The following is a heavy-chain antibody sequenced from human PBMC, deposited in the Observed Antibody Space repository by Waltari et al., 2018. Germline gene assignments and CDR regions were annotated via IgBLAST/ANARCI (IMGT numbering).Heavy chain of an antibody. V-gene: IGHV1-69*01. D-gene: IGHD1-26*01. Sequence: QVQLVQSGAEVKKPGASVKVSCKASGYTFTGYYMHWVRQAPGQGLEWMGRIIPIFGTANYAQKFQGRVTITTDESTSTAYMELSSLRSEDTAVYYCARPGVGAVDYWGQGILVTVSS. CDR3: ARPGVGAVDY. CDR1: GYTFTGYY. CDR2: IIPIFGTA. J-gene: IGHJ4*02.